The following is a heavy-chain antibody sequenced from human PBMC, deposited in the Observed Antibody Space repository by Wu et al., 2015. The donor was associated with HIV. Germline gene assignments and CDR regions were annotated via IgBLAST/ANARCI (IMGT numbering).Heavy chain of an antibody. Sequence: QVQLVQSGAEVKKPGSSVKVSCKASGGTFSSYAISWVRQAPGQGLEWMGRIIPIFGTANYAQKFQGRVTITADESTSTAYMELSSLRSEDTAVYYCAREGTYYYDSSGYSADAFDIWAEGTMVTVSS. V-gene: IGHV1-69*13. CDR2: IIPIFGTA. CDR3: AREGTYYYDSSGYSADAFDI. J-gene: IGHJ3*02. D-gene: IGHD3-22*01. CDR1: GGTFSSYA.